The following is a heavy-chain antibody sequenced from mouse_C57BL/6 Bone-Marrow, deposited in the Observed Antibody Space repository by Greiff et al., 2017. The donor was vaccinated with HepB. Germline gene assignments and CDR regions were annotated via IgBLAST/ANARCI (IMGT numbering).Heavy chain of an antibody. V-gene: IGHV2-9-1*01. CDR2: IWTGGGT. CDR3: VRTPIYYEAWFAD. J-gene: IGHJ3*01. Sequence: VQLVESGPGLVAPSQSLSITCTVSGFSLTSYAISWVRQPPGKGLEWLGVIWTGGGTNYNSALKSRLSISKDNSKSQVFLKMNSLQTADTARYYCVRTPIYYEAWFADWGQGTLVTVSA. D-gene: IGHD2-4*01. CDR1: GFSLTSYA.